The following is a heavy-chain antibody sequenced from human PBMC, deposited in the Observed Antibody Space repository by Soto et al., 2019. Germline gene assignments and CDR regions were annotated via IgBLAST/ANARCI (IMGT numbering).Heavy chain of an antibody. CDR2: FDPEDGET. V-gene: IGHV1-24*01. CDR3: ATDGPAVAGPRAMVAFDI. CDR1: GYTLTELS. Sequence: ASVKVSCKVSGYTLTELSMHWVRQAPGKGLEWMGGFDPEDGETIYAQKFQGRVTMTGDTATDTDYMELSSLRSEDTAVYYCATDGPAVAGPRAMVAFDIWGQGTMVTVSS. J-gene: IGHJ3*02. D-gene: IGHD6-19*01.